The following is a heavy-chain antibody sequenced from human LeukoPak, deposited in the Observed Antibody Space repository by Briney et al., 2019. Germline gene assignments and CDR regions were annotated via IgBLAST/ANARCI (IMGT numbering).Heavy chain of an antibody. D-gene: IGHD1-26*01. CDR3: ASGGPTRGTLAS. Sequence: PGGSLRLSCAASGFALSSYGMYWVRQTLDKGLGWVAYSRRDGTYVNYADSVKGRFIISRDNSKSTLGLQMNSLRVEDTALYYCASGGPTRGTLASWGQGTLVPVPS. J-gene: IGHJ4*02. V-gene: IGHV3-30*02. CDR1: GFALSSYG. CDR2: SRRDGTYV.